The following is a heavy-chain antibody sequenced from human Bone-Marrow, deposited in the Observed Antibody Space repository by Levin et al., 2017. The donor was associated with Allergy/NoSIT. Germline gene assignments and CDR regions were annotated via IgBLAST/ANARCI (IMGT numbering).Heavy chain of an antibody. Sequence: PGGSLRLSCAASGFTFSNYDMHWVRQTAGKGLEWVSSIGTAGDIYYPGSVKGRFTISRENAQNSLYLQMNSLRAVDTAVYYCARVDVATGTTGAFDMWGRGTMVTVSS. J-gene: IGHJ3*02. D-gene: IGHD1-1*01. CDR3: ARVDVATGTTGAFDM. CDR1: GFTFSNYD. V-gene: IGHV3-13*04. CDR2: IGTAGDI.